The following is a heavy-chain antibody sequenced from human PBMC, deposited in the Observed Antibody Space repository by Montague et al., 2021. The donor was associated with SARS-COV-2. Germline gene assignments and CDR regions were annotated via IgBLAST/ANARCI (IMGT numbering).Heavy chain of an antibody. D-gene: IGHD1-26*01. V-gene: IGHV4-39*01. CDR3: ARLWDTVYYYYGMDV. Sequence: SETLSLTCAVSGGSISSSSYYWGWIRQPPGKGLEWIGSIHYSGSTYYNLSLKSRVSISVDTFKNQFSLKLSSVTAADTAVYYCARLWDTVYYYYGMDVWGQGTTVTVSS. J-gene: IGHJ6*02. CDR1: GGSISSSSYY. CDR2: IHYSGST.